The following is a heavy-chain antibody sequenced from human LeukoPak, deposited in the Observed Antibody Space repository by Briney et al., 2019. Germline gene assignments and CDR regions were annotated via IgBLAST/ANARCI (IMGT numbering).Heavy chain of an antibody. CDR2: IHYSGGT. V-gene: IGHV4-59*08. Sequence: PSETLSLTCTVSGGSISSYYWSWIRQPPGKGLEWIGYIHYSGGTNHNPSLKSRVTSSVDTSKNQFSLKLSSVTAADTAVYYCARQLSYGMDVWGQGTTVTISS. J-gene: IGHJ6*02. CDR1: GGSISSYY. CDR3: ARQLSYGMDV.